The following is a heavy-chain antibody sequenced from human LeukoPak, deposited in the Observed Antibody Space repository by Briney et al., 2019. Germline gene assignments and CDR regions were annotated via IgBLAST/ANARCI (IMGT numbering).Heavy chain of an antibody. D-gene: IGHD3-10*01. V-gene: IGHV1-69*13. Sequence: SVKVSCKASGGXFSSYAMSWVRQAPGQGLEWMGGIIPIFGTANYAQKFQGRITITADESTSTAYMELSSLRSEDTAVYYCARGYYGSGRRVFFDYWGQGTLVTVSS. CDR3: ARGYYGSGRRVFFDY. CDR2: IIPIFGTA. CDR1: GGXFSSYA. J-gene: IGHJ4*02.